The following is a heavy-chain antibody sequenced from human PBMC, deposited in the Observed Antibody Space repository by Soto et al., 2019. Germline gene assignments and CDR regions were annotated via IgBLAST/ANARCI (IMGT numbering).Heavy chain of an antibody. CDR1: GGTFSSNP. D-gene: IGHD4-17*01. Sequence: QVQLMQSGAEVRKPGSSVTVSCKASGGTFSSNPISWVRQAPGQGLEWMGGIIPIFATPHYSCRFVDRLTLTADRSTHTAFMKLTSLTSEDTAIYYCARDLAAVTWLEAFKYYRMDIWGQGTTATVS. CDR2: IIPIFATP. CDR3: ARDLAAVTWLEAFKYYRMDI. J-gene: IGHJ6*02. V-gene: IGHV1-69*01.